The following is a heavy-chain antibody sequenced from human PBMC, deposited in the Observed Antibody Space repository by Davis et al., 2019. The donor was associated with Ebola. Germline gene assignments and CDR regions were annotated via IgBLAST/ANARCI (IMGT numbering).Heavy chain of an antibody. D-gene: IGHD6-6*01. CDR3: ARLYSSSSPFGGYYYYGMDV. CDR1: GFTFDDYA. J-gene: IGHJ6*02. CDR2: ISGDGGST. V-gene: IGHV3-43*02. Sequence: GESLKISCAASGFTFDDYAMHWVRQAPGKGLEWVSLISGDGGSTYYADSVKGRFTISRDNAKNSLYLQMNSLRAEDTAVYYCARLYSSSSPFGGYYYYGMDVWGQGTTVTVSS.